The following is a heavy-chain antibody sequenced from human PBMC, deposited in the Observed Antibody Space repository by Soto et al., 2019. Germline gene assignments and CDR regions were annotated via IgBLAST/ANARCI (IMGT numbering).Heavy chain of an antibody. Sequence: SVEVSCKASGGTFSSYAIIWVRQAPGQGLEWMGGIIPIFGTANYAQKSQRRVTITAGESTSTTYMELSSRRSEATAVPYCARAVRRFLGPKNALDLWGQGTMVTVSS. CDR3: ARAVRRFLGPKNALDL. CDR2: IIPIFGTA. CDR1: GGTFSSYA. D-gene: IGHD3-16*01. J-gene: IGHJ3*01. V-gene: IGHV1-69*13.